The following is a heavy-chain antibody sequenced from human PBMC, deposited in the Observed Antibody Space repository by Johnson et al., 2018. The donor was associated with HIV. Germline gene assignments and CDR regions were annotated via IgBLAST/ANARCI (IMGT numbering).Heavy chain of an antibody. Sequence: QLVESGGGVVRPGGSLRLSCAASGFTFDDYTMHWVRQAPGTGLEWVSLISWDGGSTYYADSVKGRFTISRDNSKNTVYLQMNTLRPEDTAVYYCARDRFGSGRPNAFDMWGQGTMVTVSS. CDR2: ISWDGGST. D-gene: IGHD3-10*01. CDR1: GFTFDDYT. CDR3: ARDRFGSGRPNAFDM. V-gene: IGHV3-43*01. J-gene: IGHJ3*02.